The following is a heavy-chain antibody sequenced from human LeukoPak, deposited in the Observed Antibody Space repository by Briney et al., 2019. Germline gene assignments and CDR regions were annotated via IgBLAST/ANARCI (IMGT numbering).Heavy chain of an antibody. D-gene: IGHD2-2*01. CDR1: GFTFTDTY. J-gene: IGHJ4*02. Sequence: GGSLRLSCAVSGFTFTDTYMTWIRQAPGKGLESLSYISPSGTDISYADSVKGRFTISRDNAKNSLYLQMNSLRAEDTAVYYCAREAGIVVVPAAALDYWGQGTLVTVSS. CDR3: AREAGIVVVPAAALDY. V-gene: IGHV3-11*04. CDR2: ISPSGTDI.